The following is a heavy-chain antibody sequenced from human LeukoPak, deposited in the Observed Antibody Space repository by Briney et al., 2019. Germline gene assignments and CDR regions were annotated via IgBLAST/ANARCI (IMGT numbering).Heavy chain of an antibody. CDR2: IRYDGSNK. D-gene: IGHD3-22*01. J-gene: IGHJ4*02. V-gene: IGHV3-30*02. Sequence: GGSLRLSCAASGFNFNNYGMHWVRQAPGKGLEWVAFIRYDGSNKYYTDSVKGRFTISRDNSKNTLYLQMNSLRAEDTAVYYCARDEDYDSSGYSYWGQGTLVTVSS. CDR3: ARDEDYDSSGYSY. CDR1: GFNFNNYG.